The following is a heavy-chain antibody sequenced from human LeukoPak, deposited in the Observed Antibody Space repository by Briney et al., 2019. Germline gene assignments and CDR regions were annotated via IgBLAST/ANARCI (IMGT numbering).Heavy chain of an antibody. V-gene: IGHV3-30*03. D-gene: IGHD2-21*02. CDR3: ARDHCGGDCYPVNAFDI. J-gene: IGHJ3*02. CDR2: ISYDGSNK. Sequence: GRSLRLSCAASGFTFSSYGMHWVRQAPGRGLEWVAVISYDGSNKYYADSVKGRFTISRDNAKNSLYLQMNSLRAEDTAVYYCARDHCGGDCYPVNAFDIWGQGTMVTVSS. CDR1: GFTFSSYG.